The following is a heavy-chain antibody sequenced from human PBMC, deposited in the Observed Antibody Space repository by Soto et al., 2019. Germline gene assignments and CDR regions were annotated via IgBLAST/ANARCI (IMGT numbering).Heavy chain of an antibody. CDR3: ASPSPSRGYGYGYYFDY. V-gene: IGHV1-46*01. CDR2: INPSGGST. J-gene: IGHJ4*02. CDR1: GYTFTSYY. D-gene: IGHD5-18*01. Sequence: ASVKVSCKASGYTFTSYYMHWVRQAPGQGLEWMGIINPSGGSTSYAQKFQGRVTMTRDTSTSTVYMELSSLRSEDTAVYYCASPSPSRGYGYGYYFDYWGQGTLVTVSS.